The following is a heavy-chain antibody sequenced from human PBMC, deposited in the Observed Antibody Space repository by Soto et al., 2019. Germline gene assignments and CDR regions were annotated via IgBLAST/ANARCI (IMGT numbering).Heavy chain of an antibody. CDR3: ARSPAVARYFDY. J-gene: IGHJ4*02. D-gene: IGHD2-15*01. Sequence: SETLSLTCTVSGGSISSSSSYWGWIRQPPGKGLEWVGSIYYLGNTYYNPSLGGRVSISVDKSKNQFSLKLSSVTAADTAVYYCARSPAVARYFDYWGQGTLVTVSS. V-gene: IGHV4-39*01. CDR2: IYYLGNT. CDR1: GGSISSSSSY.